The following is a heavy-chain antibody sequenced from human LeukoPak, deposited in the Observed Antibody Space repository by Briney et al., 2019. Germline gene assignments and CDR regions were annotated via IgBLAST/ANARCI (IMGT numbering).Heavy chain of an antibody. Sequence: TGGSLRLSCAASGLSFSAYWMTWGRQAPGTGLEWVANINPAGTETYYVDPVKGRFTISRDNAKNLLYLQMNSLRAEDTAVYYCARFGYVAAVDLWGQGTLVTVSS. CDR1: GLSFSAYW. D-gene: IGHD2-15*01. CDR3: ARFGYVAAVDL. CDR2: INPAGTET. V-gene: IGHV3-7*01. J-gene: IGHJ4*02.